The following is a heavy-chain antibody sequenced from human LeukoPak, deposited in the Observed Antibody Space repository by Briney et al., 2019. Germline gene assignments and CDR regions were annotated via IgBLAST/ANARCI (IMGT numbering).Heavy chain of an antibody. J-gene: IGHJ3*02. Sequence: GESLKISCKGSGYSFTSYWIGWVRQMPGEGLEWMGIIYPGDSDTRYSPSFQGQVTISADKSISTAYLQWSSLKASDTAMYYCAGGGSGSYPPDAFDIWGQGTMVTVSS. D-gene: IGHD3-10*01. CDR2: IYPGDSDT. V-gene: IGHV5-51*01. CDR1: GYSFTSYW. CDR3: AGGGSGSYPPDAFDI.